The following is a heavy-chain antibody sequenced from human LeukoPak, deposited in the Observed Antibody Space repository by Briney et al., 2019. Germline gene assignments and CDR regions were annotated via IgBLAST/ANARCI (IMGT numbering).Heavy chain of an antibody. J-gene: IGHJ3*02. D-gene: IGHD6-13*01. CDR1: GFTFSSYW. CDR3: ARASSSLGRSSWYYHDAFDI. CDR2: INSDGSST. V-gene: IGHV3-74*01. Sequence: GGSLRLSCAASGFTFSSYWMHWVRQAPGKGLAWVSRINSDGSSTSYADSVKGRFTISRDNSKNTLYLQMNSLRAEDTAVYYCARASSSLGRSSWYYHDAFDIWGQGTMVTVSS.